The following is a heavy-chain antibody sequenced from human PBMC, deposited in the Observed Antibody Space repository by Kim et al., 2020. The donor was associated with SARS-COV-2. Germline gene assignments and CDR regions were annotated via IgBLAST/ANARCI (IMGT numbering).Heavy chain of an antibody. Sequence: GGSLRLSCAASGFTFSGSAMHWVRQASGKGLEWVGRIRSKANSYATAYAASVKGRFTISRDDSKNTAYLQMNSLKTEDTAVYYCTSTIAVAGTIYAFDIWGQGTMVTVSS. J-gene: IGHJ3*02. CDR2: IRSKANSYAT. D-gene: IGHD6-19*01. CDR3: TSTIAVAGTIYAFDI. V-gene: IGHV3-73*01. CDR1: GFTFSGSA.